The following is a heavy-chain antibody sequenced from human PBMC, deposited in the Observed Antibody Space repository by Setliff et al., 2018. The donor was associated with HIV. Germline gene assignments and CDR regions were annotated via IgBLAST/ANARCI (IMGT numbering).Heavy chain of an antibody. J-gene: IGHJ4*02. CDR1: GGSISSGSYY. CDR3: ARFGGTYSSNYFDF. V-gene: IGHV4-61*09. D-gene: IGHD1-26*01. Sequence: KTSETLSLTCTVSGGSISSGSYYWSWIRQPAGKGLEWIGHIYTSGSTNYNPSLKSRVTISGDTSKNQVSLRLSSVTAADTAMYYCARFGGTYSSNYFDFWGQGTLVTVSS. CDR2: IYTSGST.